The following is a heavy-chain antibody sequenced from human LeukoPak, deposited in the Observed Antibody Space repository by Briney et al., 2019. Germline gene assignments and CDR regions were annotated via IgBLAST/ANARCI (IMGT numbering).Heavy chain of an antibody. CDR2: IYTSGST. J-gene: IGHJ6*03. D-gene: IGHD2-21*01. CDR3: ARDSYSLSAALYYYYMDV. CDR1: GGSISSGSYY. V-gene: IGHV4-61*02. Sequence: SQTLSLTCTVSGGSISSGSYYWRWIRQPAGKGLECIVRIYTSGSTNYNPSLKSRVTISVDTSKNQFSLKLSSVTAADTAVYYCARDSYSLSAALYYYYMDVWGKGTTVTVSS.